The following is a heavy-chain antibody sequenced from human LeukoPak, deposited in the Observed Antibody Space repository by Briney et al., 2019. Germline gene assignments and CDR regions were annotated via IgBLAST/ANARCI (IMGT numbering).Heavy chain of an antibody. J-gene: IGHJ6*03. D-gene: IGHD5-24*01. V-gene: IGHV3-7*01. CDR1: GFTFSSYW. Sequence: PGGSLRLSCAASGFTFSSYWMSWVRQAPGKGLEWVANIKEDASEKYYVDSVKGRFTISRDNSKNTLYLQMNSLRAEDTAVYYCAKGQGDGYNFDYMDVWGKGTTVTISS. CDR2: IKEDASEK. CDR3: AKGQGDGYNFDYMDV.